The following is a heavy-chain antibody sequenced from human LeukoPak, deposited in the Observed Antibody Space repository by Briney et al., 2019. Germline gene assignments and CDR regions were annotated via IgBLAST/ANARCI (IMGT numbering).Heavy chain of an antibody. J-gene: IGHJ4*02. CDR1: GFTFSSYG. Sequence: PGGSLRLSCAASGFTFSSYGMSWVRQAPGKGLEWVSVISASGGSTYYADSVKGRFTISRDNSKNMLYMQMNSLRAEDTAVYYCAKTWALYYFDYWGQGTLVPVSS. CDR3: AKTWALYYFDY. CDR2: ISASGGST. V-gene: IGHV3-23*01. D-gene: IGHD7-27*01.